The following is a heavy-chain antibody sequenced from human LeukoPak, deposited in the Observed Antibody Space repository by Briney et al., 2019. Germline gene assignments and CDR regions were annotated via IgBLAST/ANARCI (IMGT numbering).Heavy chain of an antibody. CDR1: GYTFTTYG. J-gene: IGHJ6*03. V-gene: IGHV1-18*01. CDR2: ISAYNGNT. CDR3: ARGYCSGGSCYHRHYYYYYMDV. D-gene: IGHD2-15*01. Sequence: ASVKVSRKASGYTFTTYGITWVRQAPGQGLEWMGWISAYNGNTNYAQKLQGRVTMTTDTSTSTAYMELRSLRSDDTAVYYCARGYCSGGSCYHRHYYYYYMDVWGKGTTVTVSS.